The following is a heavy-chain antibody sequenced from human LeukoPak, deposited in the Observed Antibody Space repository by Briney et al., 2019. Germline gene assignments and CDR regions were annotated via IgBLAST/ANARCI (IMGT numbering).Heavy chain of an antibody. D-gene: IGHD3-3*01. J-gene: IGHJ6*02. Sequence: GGSLRLSCAASGFTFSSNWMHWVRQAPGKGLVWVSRINEDGSTTNYADSVKGRSTIFRDNAKNTLYLQMNSLRAEDTAVYYCARGFDFWSDSSSRYYYYGMDVWGQGTTVTVSS. CDR2: INEDGSTT. CDR1: GFTFSSNW. V-gene: IGHV3-74*01. CDR3: ARGFDFWSDSSSRYYYYGMDV.